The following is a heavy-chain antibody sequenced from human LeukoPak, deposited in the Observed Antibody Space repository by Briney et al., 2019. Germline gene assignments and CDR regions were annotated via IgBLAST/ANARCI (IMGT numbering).Heavy chain of an antibody. V-gene: IGHV3-30-3*01. CDR1: GFTFSSYA. D-gene: IGHD5-18*01. CDR2: ISYDGSNK. CDR3: ARDVGSYAFDY. J-gene: IGHJ4*02. Sequence: GRSLRLSCAASGFTFSSYAMHWVRQAPGKGLEWVAVISYDGSNKYYADSMKGRFTISRDNSKNTLYLQMNSLRAEDTAVYYCARDVGSYAFDYWGQGTLVTVSS.